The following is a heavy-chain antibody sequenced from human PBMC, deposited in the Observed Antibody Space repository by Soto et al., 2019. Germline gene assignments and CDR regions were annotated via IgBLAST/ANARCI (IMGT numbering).Heavy chain of an antibody. CDR2: IYYSGST. J-gene: IGHJ3*02. V-gene: IGHV4-31*03. D-gene: IGHD2-15*01. CDR1: GGSISSGGYY. Sequence: QVQLQESGPGLVKPSQTLSLTCTVSGGSISSGGYYWSWIRQHPGKGLEWIGYIYYSGSTYYDPSIKSRVTISVDTSKNQFSLKLSSVTAADTAVYYCARVGGYCSGGGCYYRDAFDIWGQGTMVTVSS. CDR3: ARVGGYCSGGGCYYRDAFDI.